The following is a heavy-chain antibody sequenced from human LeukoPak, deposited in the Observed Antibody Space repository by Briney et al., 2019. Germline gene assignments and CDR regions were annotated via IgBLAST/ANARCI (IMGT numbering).Heavy chain of an antibody. CDR2: ISGGGGST. V-gene: IGHV3-23*01. Sequence: PGGSLRLSCTASGFTLSSYAMTWVRQAPGKGLEWVSGISGGGGSTYYADSMKGRFTISRDNSKNTLFLQMKSLRVEDTAAYYCAKDLGRSSDYWGQGTLVTVSS. D-gene: IGHD3-3*01. CDR3: AKDLGRSSDY. J-gene: IGHJ4*02. CDR1: GFTLSSYA.